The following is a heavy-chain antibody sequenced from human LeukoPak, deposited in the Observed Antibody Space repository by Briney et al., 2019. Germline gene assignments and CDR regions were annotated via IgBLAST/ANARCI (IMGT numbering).Heavy chain of an antibody. J-gene: IGHJ4*02. CDR1: GYTFTSYY. CDR2: VNPSGGST. Sequence: ASVKVSCKASGYTFTSYYMHWVRQAPGQRLEGMGIVNPSGGSTSYAQKFQSRVTMTRDTSTSTVYMELSSLRSEDTAVYYCATHHADGDAIDYWGQGTLVTVSS. CDR3: ATHHADGDAIDY. D-gene: IGHD2-2*01. V-gene: IGHV1-46*03.